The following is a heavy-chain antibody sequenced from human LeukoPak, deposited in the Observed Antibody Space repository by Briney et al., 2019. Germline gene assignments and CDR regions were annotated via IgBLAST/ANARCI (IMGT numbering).Heavy chain of an antibody. V-gene: IGHV4-34*01. J-gene: IGHJ6*03. CDR3: ARGVVVVPAAIAGWAPYYYYYYMDV. D-gene: IGHD2-2*01. CDR1: GGSFSGYY. CDR2: INHSGST. Sequence: SETLSLTCAVYGGSFSGYYWSWIRQPPGKGLEWNGEINHSGSTNYNPSLKSRVTISVDTSKNQFSLKLSSVTAADTAVYYCARGVVVVPAAIAGWAPYYYYYYMDVWGKGTTVTVSS.